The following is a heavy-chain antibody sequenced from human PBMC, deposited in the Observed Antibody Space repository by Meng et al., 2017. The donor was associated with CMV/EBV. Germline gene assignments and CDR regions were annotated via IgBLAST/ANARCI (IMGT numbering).Heavy chain of an antibody. CDR1: GFTFSNAW. Sequence: GESLKISCAAPGFTFSNAWMSWVRQAPGKGLEWVGRIKSKTDGGTTDYAAPVKGRFTISRDDSKNTLYLQMNSLKTEDTAVYYCTTTHSSSLYYYYGMDVWGQGTTVTVSS. CDR2: IKSKTDGGTT. D-gene: IGHD6-6*01. V-gene: IGHV3-15*01. J-gene: IGHJ6*02. CDR3: TTTHSSSLYYYYGMDV.